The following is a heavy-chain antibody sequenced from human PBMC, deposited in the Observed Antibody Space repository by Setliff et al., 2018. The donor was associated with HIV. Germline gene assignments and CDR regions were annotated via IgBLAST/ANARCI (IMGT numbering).Heavy chain of an antibody. CDR1: GGSIGNGNYY. J-gene: IGHJ4*01. CDR3: ARQTSYDRGYSYCFDE. V-gene: IGHV4-39*01. Sequence: SETLSLTCTVSGGSIGNGNYYWAWIRQSPGKGLEWIGSGVNSGRSYYNPSLKSRVTVSVDTSTNHLSLRLTSVTAADTAVYYCARQTSYDRGYSYCFDEWGHGTLVTVSS. D-gene: IGHD5-18*01. CDR2: GVNSGRS.